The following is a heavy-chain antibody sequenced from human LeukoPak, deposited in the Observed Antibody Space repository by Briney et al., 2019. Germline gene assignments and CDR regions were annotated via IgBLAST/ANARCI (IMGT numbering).Heavy chain of an antibody. V-gene: IGHV3-30*01. CDR1: GFIFSNYA. J-gene: IGHJ4*02. D-gene: IGHD3-10*01. CDR2: ISSDGSKT. Sequence: GRSPRLSCAASGFIFSNYAMHWVRQAPGKGLEWVALISSDGSKTYHADSVKGRFSISRDNSKNTLYLELNSLRAEDTSVYYCARDSTYWYDSGSSGPHYFGYWGQGTLVTVSS. CDR3: ARDSTYWYDSGSSGPHYFGY.